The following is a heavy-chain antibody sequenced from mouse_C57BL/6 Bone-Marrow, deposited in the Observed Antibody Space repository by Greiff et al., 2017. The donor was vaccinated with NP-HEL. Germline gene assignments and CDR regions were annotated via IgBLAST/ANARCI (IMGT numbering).Heavy chain of an antibody. CDR1: GFSLTSYG. CDR3: AKTDYGSIYYAMDY. CDR2: IWRGGST. D-gene: IGHD1-1*01. Sequence: QVQLQQSGPGLVQPSQSLSITCTVSGFSLTSYGVHWVRQSPGQGLEWLGVIWRGGSTDYNAAFMSRLSITKDNSKSQVFFKMNSLQADDTAIYYCAKTDYGSIYYAMDYWGQGTSVTVSS. J-gene: IGHJ4*01. V-gene: IGHV2-5*01.